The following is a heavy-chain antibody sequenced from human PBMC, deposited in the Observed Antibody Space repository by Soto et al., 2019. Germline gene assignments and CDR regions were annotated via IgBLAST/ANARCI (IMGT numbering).Heavy chain of an antibody. D-gene: IGHD1-1*01. CDR1: GGSISSGDYY. CDR3: AREGTERSYYYYGMDV. V-gene: IGHV4-30-4*01. CDR2: IYYSGST. J-gene: IGHJ6*02. Sequence: ASETLSLTCTVSGGSISSGDYYWSWIRQPPGKGLEWIGYIYYSGSTYYNPSLKSRVTISIDTSKNQFSLKLSSVTAADTAVYYCAREGTERSYYYYGMDVWGQGTTVTVSS.